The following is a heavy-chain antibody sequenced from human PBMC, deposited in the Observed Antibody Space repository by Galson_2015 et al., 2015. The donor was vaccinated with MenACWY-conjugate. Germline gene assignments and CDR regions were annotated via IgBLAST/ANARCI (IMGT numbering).Heavy chain of an antibody. Sequence: SLRLSCAASGFIFRSHAMSWVRQAPGKGLEWVSAISGSGGSTYYSDSVKGRFTISRDNSKNTLYLQLNSLRAEDTAVYYCALHPRWRLDSWGQGTLVTVSS. J-gene: IGHJ4*02. CDR2: ISGSGGST. CDR3: ALHPRWRLDS. D-gene: IGHD2-21*02. CDR1: GFIFRSHA. V-gene: IGHV3-23*01.